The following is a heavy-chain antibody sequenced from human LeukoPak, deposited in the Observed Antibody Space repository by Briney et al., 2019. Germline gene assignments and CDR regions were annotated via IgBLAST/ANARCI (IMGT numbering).Heavy chain of an antibody. CDR3: ARSGSYDAIVDY. CDR2: IYYSGST. D-gene: IGHD1-26*01. Sequence: SETLSLTCTVSGGSISSGDYYWSWIRQPPGKGLEWIGYIYYSGSTYYNPSLKSRVTISVDTSKNQFSLKLSSVTAADTAVYYCARSGSYDAIVDYWGQGTLVTVSS. CDR1: GGSISSGDYY. J-gene: IGHJ4*02. V-gene: IGHV4-30-4*08.